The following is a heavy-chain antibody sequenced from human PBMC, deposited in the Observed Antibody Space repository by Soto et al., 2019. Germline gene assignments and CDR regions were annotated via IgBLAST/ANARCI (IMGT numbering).Heavy chain of an antibody. CDR1: GFTFSRYS. D-gene: IGHD2-2*01. V-gene: IGHV3-21*01. CDR2: VSSSSSHI. Sequence: PGGSLRLSCAASGFTFSRYSMHCVRQAPGKGLEWGESVSSSSSHIYYADSVKGRFTISRDNADNSLYLQMNSLRADDTAVYFCARGISDYGVVVPAALDVWGQGTTVTVSS. J-gene: IGHJ6*02. CDR3: ARGISDYGVVVPAALDV.